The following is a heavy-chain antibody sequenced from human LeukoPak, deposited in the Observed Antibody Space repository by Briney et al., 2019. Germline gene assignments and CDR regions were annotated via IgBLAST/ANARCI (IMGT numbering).Heavy chain of an antibody. Sequence: MFQGRVTVTRDTSISTAYMELSRLRSDDTAVYYCARFLSGGRGWFDPWGQGTLVTVSS. D-gene: IGHD2-15*01. J-gene: IGHJ5*02. CDR3: ARFLSGGRGWFDP. V-gene: IGHV1-2*02.